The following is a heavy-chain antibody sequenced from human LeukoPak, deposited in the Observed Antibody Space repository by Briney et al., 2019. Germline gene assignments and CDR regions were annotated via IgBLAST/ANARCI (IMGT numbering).Heavy chain of an antibody. J-gene: IGHJ5*02. V-gene: IGHV4-59*01. D-gene: IGHD3-22*01. CDR1: GGSISSYY. CDR2: IYYSGST. CDR3: ARAEAYYYDNSGQGWFDP. Sequence: TSETLSLTCTVSGGSISSYYWSWIRQPPGKGLEWIGYIYYSGSTNYNPSLKSRVTISVDTSKKQFSLKLSSVTAADTAVYYCARAEAYYYDNSGQGWFDPWGQGTLVTVSS.